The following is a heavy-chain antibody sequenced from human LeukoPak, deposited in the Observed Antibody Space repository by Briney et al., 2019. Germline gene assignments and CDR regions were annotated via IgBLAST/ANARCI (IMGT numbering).Heavy chain of an antibody. CDR3: AKGWRNWFDP. Sequence: PSETLSLTCAVYGGSFSGYYWSWIRQPPGKGLEWIGYIYYSGSTNYNPSLKSRVTISVDTSKNQFSLKLSSVTAADTAVYYCAKGWRNWFDPWGQGTLVTVSS. D-gene: IGHD2-15*01. J-gene: IGHJ5*02. CDR2: IYYSGST. CDR1: GGSFSGYY. V-gene: IGHV4-59*01.